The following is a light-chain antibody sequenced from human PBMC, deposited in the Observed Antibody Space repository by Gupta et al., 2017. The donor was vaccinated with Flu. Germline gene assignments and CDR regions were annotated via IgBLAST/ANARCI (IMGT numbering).Light chain of an antibody. CDR2: EGS. CDR1: ESLRNSDGKTY. CDR3: KQSILIPLT. V-gene: IGKV2D-29*02. J-gene: IGKJ4*01. Sequence: DIVMTQTPLSLSVTPGQPAPISCKSSESLRNSDGKTYLYWYVQKPGRSPQLLIYEGSNRFSGVPDRFSGSGSGTDFTLKISRVEAEDVGVYYCKQSILIPLTFGGGTKVEIK.